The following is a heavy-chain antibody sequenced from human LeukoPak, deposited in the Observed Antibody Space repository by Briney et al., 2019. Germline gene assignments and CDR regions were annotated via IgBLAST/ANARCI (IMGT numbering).Heavy chain of an antibody. CDR3: AASPSRRFDY. CDR1: GGTFSSYA. CDR2: IIPIFGTA. Sequence: GASVTVSCTASGGTFSSYAISWVRQAPGQGLEWMGGIIPIFGTANYAQKFQGRVTITADESTSTAYMELSSLRSEDTAVYYCAASPSRRFDYWGQGTLVTVSS. D-gene: IGHD2-2*01. J-gene: IGHJ4*02. V-gene: IGHV1-69*13.